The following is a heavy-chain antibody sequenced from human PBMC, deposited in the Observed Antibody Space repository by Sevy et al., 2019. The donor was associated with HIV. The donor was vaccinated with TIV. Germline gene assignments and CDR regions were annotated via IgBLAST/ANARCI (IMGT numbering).Heavy chain of an antibody. CDR2: ISSSSSYI. V-gene: IGHV3-21*01. D-gene: IGHD2-2*01. Sequence: GGSLRLSCAASGFTFSSYSMNWVRQAPGKGLEWVSSISSSSSYIYYADSVKGRFTISRDNAKNSLYLQMNSLRAEDTAVYYCAREGVSGGDIVVVPAAMEVDVWGKGTTVTVSS. CDR1: GFTFSSYS. CDR3: AREGVSGGDIVVVPAAMEVDV. J-gene: IGHJ6*04.